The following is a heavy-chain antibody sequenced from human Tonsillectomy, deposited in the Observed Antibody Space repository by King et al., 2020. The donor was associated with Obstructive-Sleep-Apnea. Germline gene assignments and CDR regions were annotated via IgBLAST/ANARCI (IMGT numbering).Heavy chain of an antibody. V-gene: IGHV3-66*01. D-gene: IGHD5-18*01. J-gene: IGHJ4*02. CDR2: LYRGGST. Sequence: VQLVESGGGLVQPGGSLRLSCAVSGFTVSSTYMSWFRQAPGKGLEWVSTLYRGGSTDYADSVKGRFTISRDTSKNTLYLQMNSLRAEDTAVYFCARGLGYSYGYSFDYWGQGTLVTVSS. CDR3: ARGLGYSYGYSFDY. CDR1: GFTVSSTY.